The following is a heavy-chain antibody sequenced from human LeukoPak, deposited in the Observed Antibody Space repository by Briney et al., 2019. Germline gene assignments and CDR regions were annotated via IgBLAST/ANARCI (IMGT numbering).Heavy chain of an antibody. CDR2: INPSGGST. J-gene: IGHJ4*02. V-gene: IGHV1-46*01. Sequence: ASVKVSCKASGFTFTAYYMHRVRQAPGQGLECMGIINPSGGSTTYAQKFQGRVTMTRDTSTSTAYMELSSLRSEDTAVYYCARDQEIWGQGTLVTVSS. CDR3: ARDQEI. CDR1: GFTFTAYY.